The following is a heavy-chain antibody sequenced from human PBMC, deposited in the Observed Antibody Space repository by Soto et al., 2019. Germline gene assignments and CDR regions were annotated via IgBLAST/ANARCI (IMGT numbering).Heavy chain of an antibody. V-gene: IGHV4-59*01. CDR3: ARELGIAVAGNEDWFDP. J-gene: IGHJ5*02. D-gene: IGHD6-19*01. Sequence: PSETLSLTCTVSGGTISSDYWSWIRPPPGKGLEWIGYIYYSGSTNYNPSLKSRVTISVDTSKNQFSLKLSSVTAADTAVYYCARELGIAVAGNEDWFDPWGQGTLVTVSS. CDR2: IYYSGST. CDR1: GGTISSDY.